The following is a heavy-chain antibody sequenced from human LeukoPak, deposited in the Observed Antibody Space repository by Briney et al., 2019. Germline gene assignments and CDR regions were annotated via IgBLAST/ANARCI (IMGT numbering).Heavy chain of an antibody. V-gene: IGHV4-59*08. J-gene: IGHJ4*02. CDR1: GDSIRNYY. CDR3: ARHDFWSGYYPMINFDY. D-gene: IGHD3-3*01. Sequence: PSETLSLTCTVSGDSIRNYYWSWIRQPPGKGLEWLGYIYHTGSTHPNPSLESRVTISVDTSKNQFSLRLSSVTAADTAVYYCARHDFWSGYYPMINFDYWGQGNLVTVAT. CDR2: IYHTGST.